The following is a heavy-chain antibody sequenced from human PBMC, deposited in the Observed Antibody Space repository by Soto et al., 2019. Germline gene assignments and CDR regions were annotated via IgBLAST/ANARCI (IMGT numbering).Heavy chain of an antibody. J-gene: IGHJ4*02. CDR1: GYTFTSYG. Sequence: QVQLVQSGAEVKKPGASVKVSCKASGYTFTSYGISWVRQAPGQGLEWMGWISAYNGNTNYAQKLQGRGTMTTDTTTSTAYMELRSLRSDHTAVYFCARLRDYGDYAGYWGQGTLVTVSS. CDR3: ARLRDYGDYAGY. D-gene: IGHD4-17*01. V-gene: IGHV1-18*01. CDR2: ISAYNGNT.